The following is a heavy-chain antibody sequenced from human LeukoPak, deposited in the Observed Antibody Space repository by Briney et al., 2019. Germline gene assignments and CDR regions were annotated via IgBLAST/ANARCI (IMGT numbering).Heavy chain of an antibody. CDR3: ARPETQYSSGLDGFDI. CDR2: ISSSSSYI. Sequence: PGGSLRLSCAASGFTFSTYSMNWVRQAPGKGLEWDSSISSSSSYIYYADSVKGRFTISRDNAKNSLYLQMNSLRAEDTAVYYCARPETQYSSGLDGFDIWGQGTMVTVSS. CDR1: GFTFSTYS. J-gene: IGHJ3*02. V-gene: IGHV3-21*01. D-gene: IGHD6-19*01.